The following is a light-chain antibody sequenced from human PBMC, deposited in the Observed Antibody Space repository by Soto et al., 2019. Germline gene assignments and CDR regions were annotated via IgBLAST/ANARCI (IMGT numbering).Light chain of an antibody. CDR1: SSDVGSYNR. V-gene: IGLV2-18*02. CDR2: EVS. CDR3: NSYTGSSTYV. Sequence: TQPPSVSGYPGQSVAISCTGTSSDVGSYNRVSWYQQPPGAAPKLMIYEVSNRPSGVPDRFSGSKSGNTASLTISGLQAEDEADYYCNSYTGSSTYVFGTGTKVTVL. J-gene: IGLJ1*01.